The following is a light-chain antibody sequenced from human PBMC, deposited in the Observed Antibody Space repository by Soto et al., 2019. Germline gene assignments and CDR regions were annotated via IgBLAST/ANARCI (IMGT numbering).Light chain of an antibody. CDR2: DTS. CDR1: ETIRGL. J-gene: IGKJ5*01. V-gene: IGKV3-11*01. CDR3: QQRSNWPPIT. Sequence: EIVLTQSPATLSLSPGERATLSCRASETIRGLLAWYQQRPGQPPRLLIYDTSNRATGIPTRFSGSGSGTDFTLTISSLESEDSAIYYCQQRSNWPPITFGQGTRLEIK.